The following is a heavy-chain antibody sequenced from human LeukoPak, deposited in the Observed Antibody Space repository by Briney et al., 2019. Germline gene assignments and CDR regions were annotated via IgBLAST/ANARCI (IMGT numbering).Heavy chain of an antibody. CDR3: AKDAGIDLEYFQH. CDR1: GFTFSSYG. D-gene: IGHD6-13*01. Sequence: PGGSLRLSCAASGFTFSSYGMHWVRQAPGKGLEWVAVISYDGSNKYYADSVKGRFTISRDNSKNSLYLQMNSLRAEDTAVYYCAKDAGIDLEYFQHWGQGTLVTVSS. V-gene: IGHV3-30*18. CDR2: ISYDGSNK. J-gene: IGHJ1*01.